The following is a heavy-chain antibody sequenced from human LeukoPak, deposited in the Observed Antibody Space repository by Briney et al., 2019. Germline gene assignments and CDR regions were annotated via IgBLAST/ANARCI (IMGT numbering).Heavy chain of an antibody. CDR2: INWNGGST. CDR3: ARVRRDPKWFGELVTQYYYYMDV. Sequence: PGGSLRLSCAASGFTFDDYGMSWVRQAPGKGLEWVSGINWNGGSTGYADSVKGRFTISRDNAKNSLYLQMNSLRAEDTALYYCARVRRDPKWFGELVTQYYYYMDVWGKGTTVTVSS. V-gene: IGHV3-20*04. D-gene: IGHD3-10*01. CDR1: GFTFDDYG. J-gene: IGHJ6*03.